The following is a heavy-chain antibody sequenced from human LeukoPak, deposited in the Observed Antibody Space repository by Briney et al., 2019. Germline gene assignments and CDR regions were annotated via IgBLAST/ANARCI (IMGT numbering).Heavy chain of an antibody. Sequence: SVKVSCKASGGTFSSYTLSWVRQAPGQGGEWRGGIIPILGIVNYAQQFQGRVTIIADKSTNTAYIELSSLRSEDTAVYYCARAYDSSGYYDAFDIWGQGTMVTVSS. CDR2: IIPILGIV. V-gene: IGHV1-69*10. D-gene: IGHD3-22*01. CDR3: ARAYDSSGYYDAFDI. CDR1: GGTFSSYT. J-gene: IGHJ3*02.